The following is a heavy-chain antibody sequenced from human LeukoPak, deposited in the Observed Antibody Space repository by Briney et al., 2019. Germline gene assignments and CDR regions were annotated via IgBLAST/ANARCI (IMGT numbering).Heavy chain of an antibody. CDR2: IYSGGST. D-gene: IGHD4-23*01. V-gene: IGHV3-53*01. Sequence: GGSLRLSCAASGFTVSSNYMSWVRQAPGKGLEWGSVIYSGGSTYYADSVKGRFTISRDNSKNTLYLQMNSLRAEDTAVYYCARDYGGHGYFDYWGQGTLVTVSS. CDR1: GFTVSSNY. CDR3: ARDYGGHGYFDY. J-gene: IGHJ4*02.